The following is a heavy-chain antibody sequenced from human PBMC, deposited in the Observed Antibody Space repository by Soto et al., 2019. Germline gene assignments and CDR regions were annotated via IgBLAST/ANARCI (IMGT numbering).Heavy chain of an antibody. D-gene: IGHD3-10*01. V-gene: IGHV3-11*05. CDR1: GFTFSGYY. CDR2: ISSSSSYT. CDR3: ARASMVRGVSSFDP. J-gene: IGHJ5*02. Sequence: GGSLRLSCAASGFTFSGYYMSWIRQAPGKGLEWVSYISSSSSYTNYADSVRGRFTISRDNAKNSLYLQMNSLRAEDTAVYYCARASMVRGVSSFDPWGQGTLVTVSS.